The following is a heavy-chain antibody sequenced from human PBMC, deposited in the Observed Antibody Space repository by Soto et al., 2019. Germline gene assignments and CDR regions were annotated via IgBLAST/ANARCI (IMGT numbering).Heavy chain of an antibody. Sequence: SETLSLTCAVSGGSISSSNWWSWVRQPPGKGLEWIGEIYHSGSTNYNPSLKSRVTISVDKSKNQFSLKLSSVTAADTAVYYCARDRYSSSWYNWFDPWGQGTLVTVSS. D-gene: IGHD6-13*01. CDR2: IYHSGST. CDR1: GGSISSSNW. CDR3: ARDRYSSSWYNWFDP. J-gene: IGHJ5*02. V-gene: IGHV4-4*02.